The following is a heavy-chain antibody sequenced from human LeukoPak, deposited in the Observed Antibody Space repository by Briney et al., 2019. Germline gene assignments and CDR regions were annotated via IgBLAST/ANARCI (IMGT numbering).Heavy chain of an antibody. V-gene: IGHV4-59*08. CDR3: ARQNYYYYGMDV. J-gene: IGHJ6*02. CDR1: GGSISSYY. CDR2: IYYSGST. Sequence: PSETLSITCTVSGGSISSYYWSWIRQPPGKGLEWIGYIYYSGSTNYNPSLKSRVTISVDTSKNQFSLKLSSVTAADTAVYYCARQNYYYYGMDVWGQGTTVTVSS.